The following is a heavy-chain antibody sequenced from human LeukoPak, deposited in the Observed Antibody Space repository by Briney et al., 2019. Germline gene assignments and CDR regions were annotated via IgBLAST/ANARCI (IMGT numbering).Heavy chain of an antibody. CDR1: GFSFSSYE. Sequence: GGSLRLSCAAPGFSFSSYEMNWVRQAPGGGVEWGSYIRSSGGTIYYADSVKDRFTISRDNAKNSLYLQMNSLRAEDTAVYYCARDLIVAGSGYSSDASDIWGQGTMVTVSS. V-gene: IGHV3-48*03. CDR2: IRSSGGTI. CDR3: ARDLIVAGSGYSSDASDI. J-gene: IGHJ3*02. D-gene: IGHD3-22*01.